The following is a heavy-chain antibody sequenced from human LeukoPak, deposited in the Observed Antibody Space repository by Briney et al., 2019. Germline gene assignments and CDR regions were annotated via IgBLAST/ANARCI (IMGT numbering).Heavy chain of an antibody. V-gene: IGHV4-59*01. CDR1: GGSISNSF. CDR2: IYYTGDT. CDR3: AKDSGSSPTFDY. D-gene: IGHD1-26*01. J-gene: IGHJ4*02. Sequence: SETLSLTCTVSGGSISNSFWSWIRQPPGKGLEWIAYIYYTGDTKYNPSLKSRVTISVDTSKNQFSLRLSSVTAEDTAVYYCAKDSGSSPTFDYWGQGTLVTVSS.